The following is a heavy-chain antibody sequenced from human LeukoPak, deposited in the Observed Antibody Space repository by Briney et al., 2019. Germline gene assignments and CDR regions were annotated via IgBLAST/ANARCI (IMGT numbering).Heavy chain of an antibody. CDR1: GGSISSGSYY. CDR2: IYTSGST. J-gene: IGHJ4*02. CDR3: ATGFGGVIVS. Sequence: PSETLSLTCTVSGGSISSGSYYWSWIRQPAGKGLEWIGRIYTSGSTNYNPSLKSRVTISVDTSKNQFSLKLSSVTAADTAVYYCATGFGGVIVSWGQGTLVTVSS. V-gene: IGHV4-61*02. D-gene: IGHD3-16*02.